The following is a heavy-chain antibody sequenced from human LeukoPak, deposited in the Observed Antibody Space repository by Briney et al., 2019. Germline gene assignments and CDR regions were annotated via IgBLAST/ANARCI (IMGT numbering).Heavy chain of an antibody. CDR1: GGSISSSSYY. Sequence: PPETLSLTCTVSGGSISSSSYYWGWIRQPPGKGLEWIGSIYYSGSTYYNPSLKSRVTISVDTSKNQFSLKLSSVTAADTAVYYCARLVVVAATEYFQHWGQGTLVTVSS. J-gene: IGHJ1*01. CDR3: ARLVVVAATEYFQH. V-gene: IGHV4-39*01. D-gene: IGHD2-15*01. CDR2: IYYSGST.